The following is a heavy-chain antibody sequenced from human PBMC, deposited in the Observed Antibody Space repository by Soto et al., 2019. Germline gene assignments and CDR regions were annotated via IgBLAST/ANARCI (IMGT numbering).Heavy chain of an antibody. CDR2: IIPIFGTA. CDR3: ARDRGTSSGYYPYWFDP. D-gene: IGHD3-22*01. CDR1: GGTFSSYA. V-gene: IGHV1-69*12. J-gene: IGHJ5*02. Sequence: QVQLVQSGAEVKKPGSSVKVSCKASGGTFSSYAISWVRQAPGQGLEWMGVIIPIFGTANYAQKLEGRVTITEDESTSTDYMELSSLRSEDTSVYCCARDRGTSSGYYPYWFDPWGQGTLVTVSS.